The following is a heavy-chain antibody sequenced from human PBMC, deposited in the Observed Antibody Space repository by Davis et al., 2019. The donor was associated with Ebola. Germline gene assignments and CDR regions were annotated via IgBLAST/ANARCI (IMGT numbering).Heavy chain of an antibody. Sequence: PGGSLRLSCTVSGGSISSYYWSWIRQPAGKGLEWIGRIYTSGSTNYNPSLKSRVTMSVDTSKNQFSLKLSSVTAADTAVYYCARGPYGDSRLGEFDPWGQGTLVTVSS. V-gene: IGHV4-4*07. CDR2: IYTSGST. CDR3: ARGPYGDSRLGEFDP. CDR1: GGSISSYY. D-gene: IGHD4-17*01. J-gene: IGHJ5*02.